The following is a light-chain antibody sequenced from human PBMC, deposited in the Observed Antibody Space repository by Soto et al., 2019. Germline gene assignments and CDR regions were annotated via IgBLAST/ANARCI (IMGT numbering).Light chain of an antibody. Sequence: QSALTQPASVSGSPGQSITISCTGTSSDVGGYDYVSWYQQYPGKGPKLIIYEVNNRPLGVSSRFSGSKSGNTASLTISGLHADDEADYFCGSYSNTKSRVFGGGTKVTVL. CDR1: SSDVGGYDY. CDR3: GSYSNTKSRV. V-gene: IGLV2-14*01. J-gene: IGLJ3*02. CDR2: EVN.